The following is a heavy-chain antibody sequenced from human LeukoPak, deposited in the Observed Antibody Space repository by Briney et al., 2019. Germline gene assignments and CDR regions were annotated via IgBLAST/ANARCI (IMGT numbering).Heavy chain of an antibody. Sequence: SETLSLTCTVSGASISSYYWSWIRRPPGKGLEWIGHTFSSGATTYNPSLKSRVTISVDTSRSQFSLNLSSVTAADTAVYYCARRSRDGYFLDSWGQGTLVTVSS. V-gene: IGHV4-4*09. D-gene: IGHD5-24*01. CDR3: ARRSRDGYFLDS. J-gene: IGHJ4*02. CDR2: TFSSGAT. CDR1: GASISSYY.